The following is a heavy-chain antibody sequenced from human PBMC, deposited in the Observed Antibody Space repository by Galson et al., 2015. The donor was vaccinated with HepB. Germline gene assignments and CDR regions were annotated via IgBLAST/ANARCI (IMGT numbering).Heavy chain of an antibody. CDR1: GLTFSSYA. CDR2: ILGSGGST. D-gene: IGHD5/OR15-5a*01. V-gene: IGHV3-23*01. J-gene: IGHJ4*02. Sequence: SLRLSCAASGLTFSSYAMSWVRQAPGKGLEWVSTILGSGGSTYYTDSVKGRFTISRDDSKNTLFLLMNSLRAEDTAVYYCAKDKRVYVGESDCWGQGTLVTVSS. CDR3: AKDKRVYVGESDC.